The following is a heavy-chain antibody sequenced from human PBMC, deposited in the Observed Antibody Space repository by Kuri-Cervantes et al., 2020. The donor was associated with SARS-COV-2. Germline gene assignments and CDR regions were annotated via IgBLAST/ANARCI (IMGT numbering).Heavy chain of an antibody. Sequence: SETLSLTCAVYGGSFSGYYWSWIRQPPGKGLEWIGEINHSGSTNYNPSLKSRVTMSVDTSKNQFSLKLSSVTAADTAVYYCARLGWLSRRCYFEYWGQGTLVTVSS. D-gene: IGHD3-3*01. V-gene: IGHV4-34*01. J-gene: IGHJ4*02. CDR3: ARLGWLSRRCYFEY. CDR2: INHSGST. CDR1: GGSFSGYY.